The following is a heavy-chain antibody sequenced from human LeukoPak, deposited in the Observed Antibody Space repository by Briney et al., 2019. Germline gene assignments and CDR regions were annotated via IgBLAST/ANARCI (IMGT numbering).Heavy chain of an antibody. Sequence: SQTLSLTCTVSGGSISSGSYYWSWIRQPAGKGLEWIGRIYPSRSTNYNPSLKSRVTISVDTSKNQFSRKLSSVTAADTAVYFCARETNGYYDHWGQGTLVTVSS. J-gene: IGHJ4*02. CDR2: IYPSRST. V-gene: IGHV4-61*02. CDR1: GGSISSGSYY. CDR3: ARETNGYYDH. D-gene: IGHD3-22*01.